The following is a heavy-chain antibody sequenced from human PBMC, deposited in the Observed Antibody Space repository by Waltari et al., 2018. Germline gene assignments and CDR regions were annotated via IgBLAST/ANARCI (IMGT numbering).Heavy chain of an antibody. J-gene: IGHJ4*02. CDR2: ISGSGGST. Sequence: EVQLLESGGGLVQPGGSLRLSCAASGFTFSRYAMSWVRQAPGKGLEWVSAISGSGGSTYYADSVKGRFTISRDNSKNTLYLQMNSLRAEDTAVYYCATPKSRYCSSTSCYAPHFDYWGQGTLVTVSS. D-gene: IGHD2-2*01. CDR1: GFTFSRYA. V-gene: IGHV3-23*01. CDR3: ATPKSRYCSSTSCYAPHFDY.